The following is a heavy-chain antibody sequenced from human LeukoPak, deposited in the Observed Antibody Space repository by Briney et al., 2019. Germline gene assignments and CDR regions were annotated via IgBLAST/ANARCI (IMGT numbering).Heavy chain of an antibody. CDR3: ARRETVIYNWFDP. CDR1: GGTFSSYA. CDR2: IIPIFGTA. V-gene: IGHV1-69*13. J-gene: IGHJ5*02. D-gene: IGHD4-17*01. Sequence: SVTVSCKASGGTFSSYAISWVRQAPGQGLEWMGGIIPIFGTANYAQKFQGRVTITADESTSTAYMELSSLRSEDTAVYYCARRETVIYNWFDPWGQGTLVTVSS.